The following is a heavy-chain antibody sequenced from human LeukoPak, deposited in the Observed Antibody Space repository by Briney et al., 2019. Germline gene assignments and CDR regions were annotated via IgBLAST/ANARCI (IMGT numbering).Heavy chain of an antibody. V-gene: IGHV1-8*03. Sequence: ASVKVSCKASGYTFTGYYMHWVRQAPGQGLEWMGWMNPNSGNTGYAQKFQGRVTITRNTSISTAYMELSSLRSEDTAVYYCARGSGSSWYSHYYYYMDVWGKGTTVTVSS. J-gene: IGHJ6*03. CDR2: MNPNSGNT. CDR3: ARGSGSSWYSHYYYYMDV. D-gene: IGHD6-13*01. CDR1: GYTFTGYY.